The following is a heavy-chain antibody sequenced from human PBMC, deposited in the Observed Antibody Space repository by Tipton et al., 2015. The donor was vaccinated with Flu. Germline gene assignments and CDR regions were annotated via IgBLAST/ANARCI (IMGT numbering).Heavy chain of an antibody. Sequence: TLSLTCSVSGASVGSPYCWGWVRQPPGKGLEWIGNICPGSPYYNPSLRSRVTISVARAKAQFSLRLTSVTAADTAVYFCARRDFSNYVSEPKSWFDPWGQGILVTVSS. CDR2: ICPGSP. V-gene: IGHV4-38-2*01. J-gene: IGHJ5*02. CDR3: ARRDFSNYVSEPKSWFDP. D-gene: IGHD4-11*01. CDR1: GASVGSPYC.